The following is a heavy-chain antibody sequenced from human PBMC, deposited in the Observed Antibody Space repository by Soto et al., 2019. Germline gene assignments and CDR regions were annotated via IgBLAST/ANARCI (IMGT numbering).Heavy chain of an antibody. CDR2: ISTSSSYI. Sequence: EVHLVESGGGLVKPGGSLRLSCAASGFTFSSYSMNWVRQAPGKGLEWVASISTSSSYIYYADSVKGRFAISRDNAENSLYLQMNSLRAEDTAVYYCASSHKVYCKSSSCYAGDYWGQGTLVTVSS. V-gene: IGHV3-21*01. D-gene: IGHD2-2*01. CDR3: ASSHKVYCKSSSCYAGDY. CDR1: GFTFSSYS. J-gene: IGHJ4*02.